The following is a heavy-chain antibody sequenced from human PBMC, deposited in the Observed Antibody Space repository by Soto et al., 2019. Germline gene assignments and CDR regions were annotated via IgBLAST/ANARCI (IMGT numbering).Heavy chain of an antibody. CDR1: GFTFSSYG. CDR2: ISYDGSNK. D-gene: IGHD2-15*01. V-gene: IGHV3-30*18. CDR3: AKGLLRFESGGSCYGVDY. Sequence: GGPLRLSCAASGFTFSSYGMHWVRQAPGKGLEWVAVISYDGSNKYYADSVKGRFTISRDNSKNTLYLQMNSLRAEDTAVYYCAKGLLRFESGGSCYGVDYWGQGTLVTVSS. J-gene: IGHJ4*02.